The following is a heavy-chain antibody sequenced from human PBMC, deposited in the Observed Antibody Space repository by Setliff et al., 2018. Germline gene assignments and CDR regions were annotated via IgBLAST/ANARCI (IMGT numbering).Heavy chain of an antibody. CDR2: VYYSGTT. D-gene: IGHD2-2*01. J-gene: IGHJ4*02. CDR3: ARLSCSSNSCPFDF. CDR1: DGSMTSGSYY. Sequence: PSETLSLTCSVSDGSMTSGSYYWGWIRQPPGKGLEWIGSVYYSGTTYYNPSLKSRLTMSVDTSKNQFTLKVISVTAADTAVYYCARLSCSSNSCPFDFWVQGTLVTVS. V-gene: IGHV4-39*06.